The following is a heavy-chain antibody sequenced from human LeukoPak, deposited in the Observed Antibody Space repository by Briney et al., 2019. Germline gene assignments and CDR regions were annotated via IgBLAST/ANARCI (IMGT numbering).Heavy chain of an antibody. CDR1: GYTFTCYY. D-gene: IGHD1-14*01. CDR3: ARGNPPYYFNY. J-gene: IGHJ4*02. V-gene: IGHV1-46*01. Sequence: ASVKVSCKASGYTFTCYYMHWVRQAPGQGLEWMGLINPNGGSTTYAQKFQGRVTMTRDTSTSTVYMNLSSLRSEDTAVYSCARGNPPYYFNYWGQGTLVTVSS. CDR2: INPNGGST.